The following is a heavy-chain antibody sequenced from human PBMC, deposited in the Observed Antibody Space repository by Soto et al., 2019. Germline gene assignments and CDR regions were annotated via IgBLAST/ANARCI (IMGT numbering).Heavy chain of an antibody. Sequence: QLQLQESGPGLVKPSETLSLTCTVSGGSISSSSYYWGWIRQPPGKGLEWIGSIYYSGSTYYNPSHKSLVTISVATSKIHYSLKLSSVTAADTAVYYCARHLGTISLTDYWGQGTLVTVSS. CDR3: ARHLGTISLTDY. D-gene: IGHD3-9*01. CDR1: GGSISSSSYY. V-gene: IGHV4-39*01. J-gene: IGHJ4*02. CDR2: IYYSGST.